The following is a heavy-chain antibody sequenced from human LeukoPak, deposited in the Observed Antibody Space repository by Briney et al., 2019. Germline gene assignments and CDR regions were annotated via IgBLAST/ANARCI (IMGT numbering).Heavy chain of an antibody. V-gene: IGHV5-10-1*01. J-gene: IGHJ6*04. CDR3: ASAVGSGSYLPYYYYGMDV. Sequence: GESLKISCKGSGYSFTSYWIGWVRQMPGKGLEWMGRIDPSDSYTNYSPSFQGHVTISADKSISTAYLQWSSLKASDTAMYYCASAVGSGSYLPYYYYGMDVWGKGTTVTVSS. CDR1: GYSFTSYW. D-gene: IGHD3-10*01. CDR2: IDPSDSYT.